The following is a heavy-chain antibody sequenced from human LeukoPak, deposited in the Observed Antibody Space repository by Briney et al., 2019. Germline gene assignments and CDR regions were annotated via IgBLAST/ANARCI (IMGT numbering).Heavy chain of an antibody. D-gene: IGHD6-13*01. V-gene: IGHV4-31*03. CDR3: ARVIAAAGYNWFDP. CDR2: IYYSGST. Sequence: SQTLSLTCTVSGGSISSGGYYGSWIRQHPGKGLEWIGYIYYSGSTYYNPSLKSRVTISVDTSKNQFSLKLSSVTAADTAVYYCARVIAAAGYNWFDPWGQGTLVTVSS. J-gene: IGHJ5*02. CDR1: GGSISSGGYY.